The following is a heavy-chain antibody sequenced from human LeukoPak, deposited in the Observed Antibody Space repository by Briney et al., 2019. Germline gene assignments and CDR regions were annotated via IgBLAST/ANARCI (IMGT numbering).Heavy chain of an antibody. Sequence: PGGSLRLSCAASGFTFSSYAMSWVRQAPGKGLEWVSTISGGVTYYADSVKGRFTISRDNSKNTLYLQMNSLRAEDTAVYYCAKAGNYYDSSGHYAPFGYWGQGTLVTVSS. V-gene: IGHV3-23*01. D-gene: IGHD3-22*01. J-gene: IGHJ4*02. CDR1: GFTFSSYA. CDR3: AKAGNYYDSSGHYAPFGY. CDR2: ISGGVT.